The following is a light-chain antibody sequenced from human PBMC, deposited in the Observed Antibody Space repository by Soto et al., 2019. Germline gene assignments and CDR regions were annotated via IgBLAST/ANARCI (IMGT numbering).Light chain of an antibody. V-gene: IGLV2-14*01. CDR3: SSYTSSNTLV. J-gene: IGLJ1*01. CDR1: SSDVGGYNY. Sequence: QSALTQPASVSGSPGQSITISCTGTSSDVGGYNYVSWYQQHPGKAPKLMIYDVNNRPSGVSNRFSGSKSGNTASLTISGLQAEDEPDYYRSSYTSSNTLVFGTGTKLTVL. CDR2: DVN.